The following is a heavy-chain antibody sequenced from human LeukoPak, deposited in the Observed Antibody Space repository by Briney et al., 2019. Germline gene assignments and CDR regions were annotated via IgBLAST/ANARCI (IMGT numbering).Heavy chain of an antibody. V-gene: IGHV3-21*01. Sequence: GALRLSCAASGFTFSSYSMNWVRQAPGKGLEWVSSISSSSSYIYYADSVKGRFTISRDNAKNSLYLQMNSLRAEDTAVYYCARGPPSAYCGGDCYWYFDLWGRGTLVTVSS. J-gene: IGHJ2*01. CDR1: GFTFSSYS. CDR2: ISSSSSYI. CDR3: ARGPPSAYCGGDCYWYFDL. D-gene: IGHD2-21*02.